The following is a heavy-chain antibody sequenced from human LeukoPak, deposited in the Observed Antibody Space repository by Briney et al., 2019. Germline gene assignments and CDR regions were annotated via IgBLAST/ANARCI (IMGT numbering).Heavy chain of an antibody. V-gene: IGHV3-23*01. CDR3: AKLGSSTVAFDH. D-gene: IGHD6-6*01. Sequence: GGSLRLSCAASGFTFSSYAMSWVRQAPGKGLEWVSTIGSSGDSTYYADSVKGRFTISRDSSKNTLYLQMNSLRAEDTAVYFCAKLGSSTVAFDHWGQGTLVTVLS. CDR2: IGSSGDST. J-gene: IGHJ4*02. CDR1: GFTFSSYA.